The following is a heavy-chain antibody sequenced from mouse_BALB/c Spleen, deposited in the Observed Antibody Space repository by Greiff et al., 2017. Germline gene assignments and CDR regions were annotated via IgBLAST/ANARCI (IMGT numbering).Heavy chain of an antibody. CDR2: ISSGSSTI. D-gene: IGHD2-3*01. V-gene: IGHV5-17*02. CDR1: GFTFSSFG. Sequence: EVKLMESGGGLVQPGGSRKLSCAASGFTFSSFGMHWVRQAPEKGLEWVAYISSGSSTIYYADTVKGRFTISRDNPKNTLFLQMTSLRSEDTAMYYCARVHDGNYDGMDYWGQGTSVTVSS. J-gene: IGHJ4*01. CDR3: ARVHDGNYDGMDY.